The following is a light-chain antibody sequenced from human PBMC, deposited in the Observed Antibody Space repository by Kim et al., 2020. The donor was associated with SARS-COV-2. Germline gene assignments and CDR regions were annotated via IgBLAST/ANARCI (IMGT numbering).Light chain of an antibody. Sequence: DIVMTQSPDSLAASLGERATINCKSSRSVLYNSNNKNYLAWYQQKPGQAPKLLIYWASIRESGVSDRFSGSGSETDFTLTISSLQAEDVAVYYCQQYYSTPPSFGQGTKLEI. CDR1: RSVLYNSNNKNY. CDR2: WAS. CDR3: QQYYSTPPS. V-gene: IGKV4-1*01. J-gene: IGKJ2*03.